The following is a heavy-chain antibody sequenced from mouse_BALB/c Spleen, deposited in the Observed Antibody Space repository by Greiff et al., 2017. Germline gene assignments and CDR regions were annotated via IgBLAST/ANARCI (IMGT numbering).Heavy chain of an antibody. CDR1: GFTFSDYG. J-gene: IGHJ3*01. D-gene: IGHD2-4*01. Sequence: EVKLMESGGGLVQPGGSRKLSCAASGFTFSDYGMAWVRQAPGKGPEWVAFISNLAYSIYYADTVTGRFPISRENAKNTLYLEMSSLRSEDTAMYYCARGDYDRFAYWGQGTLVTVSA. V-gene: IGHV5-15*02. CDR2: ISNLAYSI. CDR3: ARGDYDRFAY.